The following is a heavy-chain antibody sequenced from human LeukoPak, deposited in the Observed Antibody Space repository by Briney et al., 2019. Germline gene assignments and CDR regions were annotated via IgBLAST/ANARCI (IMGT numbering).Heavy chain of an antibody. V-gene: IGHV4-34*01. J-gene: IGHJ6*02. Sequence: SETLSLTCAVYGGSFSGYYWSWIRQPPGKGLEWIGEINHSGSTNYNPSLKSRVTISVDTSKNQFSLKLSSVTAADTAVYYCARHHYDFWSGYPLLGYYYGMDVWGQGTTVTVSS. D-gene: IGHD3-3*01. CDR1: GGSFSGYY. CDR3: ARHHYDFWSGYPLLGYYYGMDV. CDR2: INHSGST.